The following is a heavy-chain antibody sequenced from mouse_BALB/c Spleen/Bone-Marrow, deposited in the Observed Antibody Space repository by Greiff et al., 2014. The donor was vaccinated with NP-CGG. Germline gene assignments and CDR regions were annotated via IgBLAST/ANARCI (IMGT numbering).Heavy chain of an antibody. Sequence: VNLVESGAELVRPGTSVKISCKASGYAFTNYWLGWVKQRPGHGLEWIGDIYPGSGNTYYNEKFKGKATLTADKSSSTAYMQLSSLTSEDSAVYFCARRMITFAYWGQGTLVTVSA. CDR1: GYAFTNYW. V-gene: IGHV1-63*01. D-gene: IGHD2-4*01. CDR2: IYPGSGNT. CDR3: ARRMITFAY. J-gene: IGHJ3*01.